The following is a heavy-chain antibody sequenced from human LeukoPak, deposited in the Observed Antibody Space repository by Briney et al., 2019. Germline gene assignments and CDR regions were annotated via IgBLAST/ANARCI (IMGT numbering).Heavy chain of an antibody. CDR1: GGSMSIHY. CDR3: ARLYDNDSSGDPDTFDM. D-gene: IGHD3-22*01. CDR2: TYYSGKT. J-gene: IGHJ3*02. V-gene: IGHV4-59*11. Sequence: PSDTLSLTCSVSGGSMSIHYWSWIRQPPGNGLEWIGNTYYSGKTYYNPSLKSRVSISVDKSKNHFSLKLTSVTAADTAVYSCARLYDNDSSGDPDTFDMWGQGTMVTVSS.